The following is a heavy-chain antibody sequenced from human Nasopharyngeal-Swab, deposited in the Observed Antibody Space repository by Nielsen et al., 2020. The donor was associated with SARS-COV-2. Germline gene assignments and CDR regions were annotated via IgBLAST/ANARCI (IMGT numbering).Heavy chain of an antibody. CDR1: GFTVSSSY. Sequence: GESLKISCAASGFTVSSSYMSWVRQAPGKGLAWVSTIHSDGNTYFADSVRGRFSSYRDNYRNTLYLQMSSLRAEDTAVYYCAKGTGMTYRAIDYWGQGTLVTASS. CDR2: IHSDGNT. CDR3: AKGTGMTYRAIDY. J-gene: IGHJ4*02. D-gene: IGHD1-14*01. V-gene: IGHV3-53*01.